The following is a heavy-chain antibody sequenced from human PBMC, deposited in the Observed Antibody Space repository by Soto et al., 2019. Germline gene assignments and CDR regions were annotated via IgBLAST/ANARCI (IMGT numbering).Heavy chain of an antibody. CDR2: ISHDGINK. Sequence: QVRLVESGGGVVQPGRSLRLSCTASGFSFSSYAMYWFRQPPGKGLEWVAVISHDGINKHYAVSVKGRVTVSRDNSNHSLDLQLNSLRAEDAAMYYCARDMYTSDYFVKWFEPWGQGTLVTVSS. J-gene: IGHJ5*02. CDR3: ARDMYTSDYFVKWFEP. D-gene: IGHD6-19*01. V-gene: IGHV3-30-3*01. CDR1: GFSFSSYA.